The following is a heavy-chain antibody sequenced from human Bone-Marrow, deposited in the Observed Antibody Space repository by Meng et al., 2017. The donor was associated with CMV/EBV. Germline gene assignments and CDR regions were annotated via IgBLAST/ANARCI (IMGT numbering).Heavy chain of an antibody. CDR3: ARTHYSNYYYGMDV. D-gene: IGHD4-11*01. Sequence: GGSLRLSCAASGFTFSSYAMHWVRQAPGKGLEWVAVISYDGSNKYYADSVKGRFTISRDNSKNTLYLQMNSLRAEDTAVYYCARTHYSNYYYGMDVWGQGPTVTVYS. J-gene: IGHJ6*02. CDR2: ISYDGSNK. CDR1: GFTFSSYA. V-gene: IGHV3-30-3*01.